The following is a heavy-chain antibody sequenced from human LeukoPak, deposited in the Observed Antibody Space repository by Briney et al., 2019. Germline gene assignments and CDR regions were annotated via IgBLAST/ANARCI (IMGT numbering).Heavy chain of an antibody. CDR3: ATVSYQDSGYDNPFYFDY. CDR1: GYTLTELS. D-gene: IGHD5-12*01. V-gene: IGHV1-24*01. CDR2: FDPEDGET. Sequence: ASVKVSCKVSGYTLTELSMHWVRQAPGKGLERMGGFDPEDGETIYAQKFQGRVTMTEDTSTDTAYMELSSLRSEDTAVYYCATVSYQDSGYDNPFYFDYWGQGTLVTVSS. J-gene: IGHJ4*02.